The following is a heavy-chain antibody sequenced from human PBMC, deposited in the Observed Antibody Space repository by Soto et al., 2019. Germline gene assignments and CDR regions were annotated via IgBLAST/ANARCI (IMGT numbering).Heavy chain of an antibody. CDR1: GYTFTSYG. D-gene: IGHD2-8*01. J-gene: IGHJ4*02. CDR3: ARAPRDIVLMVYAI. Sequence: QVQLVQSGAEVKKPGASVKVSCKASGYTFTSYGISWVRQAPGQGLEWMGWISAYNGNTNYAQKLQGRVTMTTDTATSTAYMELRSLRSDDTAVDYCARAPRDIVLMVYAIWVQGPLVTVSS. CDR2: ISAYNGNT. V-gene: IGHV1-18*04.